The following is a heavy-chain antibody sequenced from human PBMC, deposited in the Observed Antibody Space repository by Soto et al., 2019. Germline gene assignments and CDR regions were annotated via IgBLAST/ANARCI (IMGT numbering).Heavy chain of an antibody. D-gene: IGHD3-3*01. J-gene: IGHJ4*02. Sequence: ASVKVSCKASGYTFTSYDINWVRQATGQGLEWMGWMNPNSGNTGYAQKFQGRVTMTRNTSISTAYMELSSLRSEDTAVYYCARGPLRFLVWSQGVLIDYWGQGTLVTVSS. CDR3: ARGPLRFLVWSQGVLIDY. CDR2: MNPNSGNT. CDR1: GYTFTSYD. V-gene: IGHV1-8*01.